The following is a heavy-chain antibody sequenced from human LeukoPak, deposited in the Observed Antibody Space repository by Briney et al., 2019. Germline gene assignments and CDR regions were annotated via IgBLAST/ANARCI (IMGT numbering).Heavy chain of an antibody. CDR2: INQDGSEK. V-gene: IGHV3-7*01. J-gene: IGHJ4*02. Sequence: PGGSLRLSCAASGFTFSSYSMNWVRQTPGKGLEWVGNINQDGSEKYYSDSVRGRFTISRDNAKNSLYLQMNSLRVEDTAIYYCARDYVWGSSEFNYWGQGTLVTVSS. D-gene: IGHD7-27*01. CDR1: GFTFSSYS. CDR3: ARDYVWGSSEFNY.